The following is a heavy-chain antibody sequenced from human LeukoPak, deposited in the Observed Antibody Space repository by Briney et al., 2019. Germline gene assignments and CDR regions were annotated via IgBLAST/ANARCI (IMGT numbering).Heavy chain of an antibody. CDR1: GGTFSSYA. V-gene: IGHV1-69*01. Sequence: ASVKVSCKASGGTFSSYAISWVRQAPGQGLEWMGGIIPIFGTANYAQKFQGRVTIAADESTSTAYMELSSLRSEDTAVYYCARGGGYSYGYYFDYWGQGTLVTVSS. CDR2: IIPIFGTA. CDR3: ARGGGYSYGYYFDY. J-gene: IGHJ4*02. D-gene: IGHD5-18*01.